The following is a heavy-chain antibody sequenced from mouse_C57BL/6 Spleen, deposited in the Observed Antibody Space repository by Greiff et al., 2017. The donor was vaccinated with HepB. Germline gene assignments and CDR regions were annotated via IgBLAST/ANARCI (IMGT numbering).Heavy chain of an antibody. J-gene: IGHJ1*03. CDR2: IDPSDSYT. CDR1: GYTFTSYW. Sequence: QVQLQQSGAELVMPGASVKLSCKASGYTFTSYWMHWVKQRPGQGLEWIGEIDPSDSYTNYNQKFKGKSTLTVDKSSSTAYMQLSSLTSEDSAVYYCARRVYDGYYVGYFDVWGTGTTVTVSS. D-gene: IGHD2-3*01. CDR3: ARRVYDGYYVGYFDV. V-gene: IGHV1-69*01.